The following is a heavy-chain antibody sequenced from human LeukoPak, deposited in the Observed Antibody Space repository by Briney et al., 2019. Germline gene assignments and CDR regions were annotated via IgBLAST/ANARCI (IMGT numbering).Heavy chain of an antibody. V-gene: IGHV4-59*06. J-gene: IGHJ6*03. CDR3: ARSSVTADDFHYYYMDV. CDR2: IYYRGNT. Sequence: SETLSLTCTVSGGSISSYYWSWIRQPPGKGLEWIGYIYYRGNTYSNPSLTSRLTISVDTSKNQFSLRLSSVTAADTAVYYCARSSVTADDFHYYYMDVWGKGTTVTVSS. CDR1: GGSISSYY. D-gene: IGHD1-20*01.